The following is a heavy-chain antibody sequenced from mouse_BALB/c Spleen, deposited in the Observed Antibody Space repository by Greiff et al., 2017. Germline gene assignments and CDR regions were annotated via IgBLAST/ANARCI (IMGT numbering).Heavy chain of an antibody. Sequence: VQLQESGPGLVAPSQSLSITCTVSGFSLTGYGVNWVRQPPGKGLEWLGMIWGDGSTDYNSALKSRLSISKDNSKSQVFLKMNSLQTDDTARYYCARDTTSYYGNYRYAMDYWGQGTSVTVSS. CDR1: GFSLTGYG. V-gene: IGHV2-6-7*01. J-gene: IGHJ4*01. CDR2: IWGDGST. CDR3: ARDTTSYYGNYRYAMDY. D-gene: IGHD2-10*01.